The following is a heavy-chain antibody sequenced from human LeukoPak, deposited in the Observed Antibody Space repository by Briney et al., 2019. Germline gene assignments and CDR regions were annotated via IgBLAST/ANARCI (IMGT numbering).Heavy chain of an antibody. CDR1: GFTFSTST. V-gene: IGHV3-30*09. CDR3: ARPLSNGYFHDSGGYYPYAMDV. CDR2: ISYDGSNK. D-gene: IGHD3-22*01. J-gene: IGHJ6*02. Sequence: GGSLRLSCAGSGFTFSTSTMHWVRQAPGKGLEWVAVISYDGSNKFYADSVKGRFAISRDNSKNTLYLQMNSLRGYDSAAYYCARPLSNGYFHDSGGYYPYAMDVWGQGTTVTVSS.